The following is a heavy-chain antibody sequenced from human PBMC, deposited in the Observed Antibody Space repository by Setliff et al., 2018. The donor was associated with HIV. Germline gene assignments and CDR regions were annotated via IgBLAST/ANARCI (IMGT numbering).Heavy chain of an antibody. D-gene: IGHD3-3*01. V-gene: IGHV4-34*01. CDR2: INHSGST. Sequence: PSETLSLTCAVYGGSFRGYSWSWIRQPPGKGLEWIGEINHSGSTYYNPSLKSRVTISLDTPNNQFFLNMESVTAADTAVYYCARGGDGHYDFWNPHHYYMDVWAKGTSVTVSS. CDR1: GGSFRGYS. J-gene: IGHJ6*03. CDR3: ARGGDGHYDFWNPHHYYMDV.